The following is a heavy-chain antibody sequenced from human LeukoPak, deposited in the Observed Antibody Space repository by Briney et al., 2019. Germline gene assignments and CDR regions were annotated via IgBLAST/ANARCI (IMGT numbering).Heavy chain of an antibody. D-gene: IGHD6-13*01. CDR1: TNSFTSYW. Sequence: GESLQISCKDSTNSFTSYWIAWVRQMPGKGLEWMGVIYPGDSYTRYSPSFQGQVTISADKSISTAYLQWSSLKASDTAMYYCARHILSSSWYGSDYWGQGTLVTVSS. CDR3: ARHILSSSWYGSDY. V-gene: IGHV5-51*01. J-gene: IGHJ4*02. CDR2: IYPGDSYT.